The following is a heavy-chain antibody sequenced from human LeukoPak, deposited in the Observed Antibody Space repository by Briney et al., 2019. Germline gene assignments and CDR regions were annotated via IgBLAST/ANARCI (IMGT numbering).Heavy chain of an antibody. CDR2: ISGSGGST. J-gene: IGHJ2*01. D-gene: IGHD6-6*01. Sequence: GGSLRLSCAASGFSVTRNYVSWVRQAPGKGLEWVSAISGSGGSTYYADSVKGRFTISRDNSKNTVYLQMNSLRAEDTAMYYCARFSSSPRYFDLWGRGTLVTVSS. CDR3: ARFSSSPRYFDL. V-gene: IGHV3-53*01. CDR1: GFSVTRNY.